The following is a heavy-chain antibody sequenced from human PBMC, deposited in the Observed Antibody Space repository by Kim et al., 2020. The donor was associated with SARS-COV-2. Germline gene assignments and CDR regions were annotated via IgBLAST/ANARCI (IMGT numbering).Heavy chain of an antibody. Sequence: SETLSLTCTVSGGSISSSSYYWGWIRQPPGKGLEWIGSIYYSGSTYYNPSLKSRVTISVDTSKNQFSLKRSSVTAAYTAVYYCARLDGAGSYYQLAYYGMDVWGQRTTVAVSS. D-gene: IGHD3-10*01. V-gene: IGHV4-39*01. CDR1: GGSISSSSYY. CDR2: IYYSGST. J-gene: IGHJ6*01. CDR3: ARLDGAGSYYQLAYYGMDV.